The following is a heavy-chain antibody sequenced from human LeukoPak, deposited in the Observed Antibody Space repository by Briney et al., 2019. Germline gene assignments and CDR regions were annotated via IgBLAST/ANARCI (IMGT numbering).Heavy chain of an antibody. Sequence: ASVKVSCKASGYTFTSYYMHWVRQAPGQGREWMGIINPSGGSTSYAQKLQGRVTMTRDTSTSTVYMELSSLRSEDTAVYYCAKGPPYCSGGSCYSWDYYYGMDVWGHGTTVTVSS. V-gene: IGHV1-46*04. J-gene: IGHJ6*02. D-gene: IGHD2-15*01. CDR3: AKGPPYCSGGSCYSWDYYYGMDV. CDR1: GYTFTSYY. CDR2: INPSGGST.